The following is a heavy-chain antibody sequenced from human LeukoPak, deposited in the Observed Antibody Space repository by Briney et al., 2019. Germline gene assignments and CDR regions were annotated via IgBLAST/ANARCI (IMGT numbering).Heavy chain of an antibody. J-gene: IGHJ4*02. CDR3: ARVGGDYFDFDY. CDR2: IHYSGST. V-gene: IGHV4-59*12. D-gene: IGHD4-17*01. Sequence: PSETLSLTCSVSGGSISSYYWSWIRQPPGQGLEWIGYIHYSGSTNYNPSLKSRVTISVDTSKNQFSLKLSSVTAADTAVYYCARVGGDYFDFDYWGQGTLVTVSS. CDR1: GGSISSYY.